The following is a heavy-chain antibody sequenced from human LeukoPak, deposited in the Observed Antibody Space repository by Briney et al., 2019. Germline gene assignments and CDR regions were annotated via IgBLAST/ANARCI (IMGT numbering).Heavy chain of an antibody. V-gene: IGHV4-30-2*01. D-gene: IGHD6-13*01. CDR1: GGSISSGGYS. CDR2: IYHSGST. J-gene: IGHJ3*02. Sequence: SETLSLTCAVSGGSISSGGYSWSWIRQPPGKGLEWIGFIYHSGSTYYNPSLKSRVTISVDRSKNQFSLKLSSVTAADTAVYYCARDGYQVYDAFDIWGQGTMVTVSS. CDR3: ARDGYQVYDAFDI.